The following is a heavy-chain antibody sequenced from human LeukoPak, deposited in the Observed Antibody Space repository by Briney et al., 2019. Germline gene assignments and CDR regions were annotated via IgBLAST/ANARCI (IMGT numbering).Heavy chain of an antibody. J-gene: IGHJ6*02. V-gene: IGHV3-74*01. CDR2: INNDGSST. CDR3: ARGNYFGMDV. CDR1: GITFSRSW. Sequence: GGSLRLSCAAPGITFSRSWMHWVRHAPGKGLVWVSHINNDGSSTNYADSVKGRFTISRDNAKNTLYLQMDSLRAEDTAVYSCARGNYFGMDVWGQGTTVTVSS.